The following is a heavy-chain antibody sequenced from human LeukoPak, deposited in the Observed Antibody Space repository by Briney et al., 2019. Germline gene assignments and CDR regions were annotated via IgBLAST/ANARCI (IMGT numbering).Heavy chain of an antibody. CDR1: GFTFSTYS. CDR2: ISSISSYI. J-gene: IGHJ4*02. V-gene: IGHV3-21*01. CDR3: ARNGDGPSSGPYFDY. D-gene: IGHD6-19*01. Sequence: GGSLRLSCAASGFTFSTYSLNRVRQAPGKGLQWVSSISSISSYIYYADSVKGRFTISRDNAKNSLYLQMNSLRAEDTAVYYCARNGDGPSSGPYFDYWGQGTLVTVSS.